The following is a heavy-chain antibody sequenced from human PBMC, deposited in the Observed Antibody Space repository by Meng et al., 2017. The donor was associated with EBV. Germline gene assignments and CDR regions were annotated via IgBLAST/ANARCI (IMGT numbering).Heavy chain of an antibody. D-gene: IGHD6-19*01. CDR2: INPNSGGT. V-gene: IGHV1-2*06. J-gene: IGHJ4*02. Sequence: VQLGQAGAGGKKPGASVKVSCKASGYTFTGYYRHWVRQAPGQGLEWMGRINPNSGGTNYAQKFQGRVTMTRDTSISTAYMELSRLRSDDTAVYYCARVGIAVAGTGDYWGQGTLVTVSS. CDR1: GYTFTGYY. CDR3: ARVGIAVAGTGDY.